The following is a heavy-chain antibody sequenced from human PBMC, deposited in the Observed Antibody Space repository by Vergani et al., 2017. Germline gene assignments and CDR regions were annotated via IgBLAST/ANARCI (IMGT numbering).Heavy chain of an antibody. CDR3: AKDRRYCSGGSCSLDY. CDR1: GFTFSSYA. J-gene: IGHJ4*02. D-gene: IGHD2-15*01. Sequence: EVQLLESGGGLVQPGGSLRLSCAASGFTFSSYAMSWVRQAPGKGLVWVSAISGSGGSTYYADSVKCLFTISRDNSKNTLYLQMNSLRAEDTAVYYCAKDRRYCSGGSCSLDYWGQGTLVTVSS. V-gene: IGHV3-23*01. CDR2: ISGSGGST.